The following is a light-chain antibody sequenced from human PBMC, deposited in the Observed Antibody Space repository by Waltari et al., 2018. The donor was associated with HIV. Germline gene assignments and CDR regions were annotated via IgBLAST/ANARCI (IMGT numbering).Light chain of an antibody. CDR1: QSVSSN. CDR2: GAS. V-gene: IGKV3-15*01. J-gene: IGKJ2*01. CDR3: QQYNNWPHVYT. Sequence: EIVMTQSPATLSVSPGERATFSCRASQSVSSNVAWYQQKPGQAPRLLIYGASTRATSIPVRFSGSGSGTEFTLTISSLQSEDFAIYYCQQYNNWPHVYTFGQGTKLEIK.